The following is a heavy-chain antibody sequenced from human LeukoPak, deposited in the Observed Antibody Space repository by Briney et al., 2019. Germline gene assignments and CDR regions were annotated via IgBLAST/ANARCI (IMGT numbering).Heavy chain of an antibody. V-gene: IGHV3-33*01. Sequence: GGSLRLAWAAAGFTFSSDGMRWVRQAPGKGLEWVAVIWYDGSNKYYADSVKGRFTISRDNSKNTLYLQMNSLRAEDTAVYYCARDSPLPYYYYYMDVWGKGTTVTVSS. CDR1: GFTFSSDG. CDR2: IWYDGSNK. J-gene: IGHJ6*03. CDR3: ARDSPLPYYYYYMDV.